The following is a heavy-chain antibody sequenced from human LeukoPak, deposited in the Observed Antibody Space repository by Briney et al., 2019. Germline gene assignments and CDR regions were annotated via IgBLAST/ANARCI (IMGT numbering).Heavy chain of an antibody. D-gene: IGHD2-21*02. J-gene: IGHJ4*02. CDR1: GFDFNNYN. CDR2: ISSSGSTI. Sequence: TGGSLRLSCAASGFDFNNYNMNWVRQAPGKGLEWVSYISSSGSTIYYADSVKGRFTISRDNAKNSLYLQMNSLRAEDTAVYYCAREFLYCGGDCYDRGFDYWGQGTLVTVSS. V-gene: IGHV3-48*04. CDR3: AREFLYCGGDCYDRGFDY.